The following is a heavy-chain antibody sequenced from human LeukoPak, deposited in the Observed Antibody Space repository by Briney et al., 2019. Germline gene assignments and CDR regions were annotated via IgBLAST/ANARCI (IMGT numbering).Heavy chain of an antibody. V-gene: IGHV4-34*01. CDR2: INHSGST. CDR3: ARQEYSSSWRYFDY. J-gene: IGHJ4*02. D-gene: IGHD6-13*01. CDR1: GGSFSGYY. Sequence: PSETLSLTCAVYGGSFSGYYWSWIRQPPGKGLEWIGEINHSGSTNYNPSLKSRVTISVDTSKNQFSLKLSSVTAADTAVYYCARQEYSSSWRYFDYWGQGTLVTVSS.